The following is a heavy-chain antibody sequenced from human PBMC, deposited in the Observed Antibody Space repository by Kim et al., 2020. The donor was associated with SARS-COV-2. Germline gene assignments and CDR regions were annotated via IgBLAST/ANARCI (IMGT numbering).Heavy chain of an antibody. D-gene: IGHD3-10*01. CDR3: ARVKHHSGDTYDY. CDR2: IIPIFGTA. V-gene: IGHV1-69*13. CDR1: GGTFSSYA. J-gene: IGHJ4*02. Sequence: SVKVSCKASGGTFSSYAISWVRQAPGQGLEWMGGIIPIFGTANYAQKFQGRVTITADESTSTAYMELSSLRSEDTAVYYCARVKHHSGDTYDYWGQGTLVTVSS.